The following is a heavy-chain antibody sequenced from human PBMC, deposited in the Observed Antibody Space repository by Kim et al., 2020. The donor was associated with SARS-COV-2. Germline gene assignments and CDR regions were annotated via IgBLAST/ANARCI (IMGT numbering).Heavy chain of an antibody. D-gene: IGHD5-18*01. CDR2: ISSSSSYI. CDR3: ARVPRRGYSYAYYYYGMDV. V-gene: IGHV3-21*01. CDR1: GFTFSSYS. Sequence: GGSLRLSCAASGFTFSSYSMNWVRQAPGKGLEWVSSISSSSSYIYYADSVKGRFTISRDNAKNSLYLQMNSLRAEDTAVYYCARVPRRGYSYAYYYYGMDVWGQGTTVTVSS. J-gene: IGHJ6*02.